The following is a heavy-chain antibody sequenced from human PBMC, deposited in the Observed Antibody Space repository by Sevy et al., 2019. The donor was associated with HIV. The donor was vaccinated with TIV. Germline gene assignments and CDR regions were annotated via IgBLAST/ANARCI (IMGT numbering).Heavy chain of an antibody. CDR1: GGSMGSYY. Sequence: SETLSLTCTVSGGSMGSYYWTWIRQPPGKGLEWNGYLYDTGSTNYNPSLESRVTISIDTSKNQFSLNLSYVTAADTAVYYCAREGGLVDYGMDVWGQGITVTVSS. J-gene: IGHJ6*02. D-gene: IGHD3-9*01. V-gene: IGHV4-59*01. CDR2: LYDTGST. CDR3: AREGGLVDYGMDV.